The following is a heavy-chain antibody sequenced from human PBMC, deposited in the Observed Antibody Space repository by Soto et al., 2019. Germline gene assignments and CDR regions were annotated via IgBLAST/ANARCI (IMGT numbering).Heavy chain of an antibody. V-gene: IGHV1-69*01. J-gene: IGHJ6*02. CDR2: IIPILGTA. CDR1: GGTFNNNA. D-gene: IGHD3-22*01. CDR3: ARPYVSSDYYGGGMDV. Sequence: QVQLVQSGAEVQKPGSSVKVSCKASGGTFNNNAISWVRQAPGQGLEWMGGIIPILGTANYAQKFQGRVTITAGESTSKGYMELSSLRSEDTAVYYCARPYVSSDYYGGGMDVWGQGTTVTVSS.